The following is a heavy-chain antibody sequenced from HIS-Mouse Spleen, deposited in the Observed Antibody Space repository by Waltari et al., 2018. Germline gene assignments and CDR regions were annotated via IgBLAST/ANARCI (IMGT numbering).Heavy chain of an antibody. CDR3: ASYCSGGSCYSGHYFDY. CDR2: INHSGST. D-gene: IGHD2-15*01. V-gene: IGHV4-34*01. CDR1: GGSFSGHY. J-gene: IGHJ4*02. Sequence: QVQLQQWGAGLLKPSETLSLTCAVYGGSFSGHYWSWIRQPPGKGLEWIGEINHSGSTHYNPSLKSRVTISVDTSKNQFSLKLSSVTAADTAVYYCASYCSGGSCYSGHYFDYWGQGTLVTVSS.